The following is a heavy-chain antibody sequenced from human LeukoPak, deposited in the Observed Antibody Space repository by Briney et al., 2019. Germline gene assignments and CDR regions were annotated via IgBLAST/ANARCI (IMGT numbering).Heavy chain of an antibody. V-gene: IGHV1-69*01. CDR3: AREGVAYCGGDCPAYYYYYGMDV. Sequence: GSSVKVSCKASGGTFSSYAISWVRQAPGQGLEWMGGIIPIFGTANYAQKFQGRVTITADESTSTAYMELSSLRSEDTAVYYCAREGVAYCGGDCPAYYYYYGMDVWGRGTTVTVSS. J-gene: IGHJ6*02. CDR1: GGTFSSYA. D-gene: IGHD2-21*02. CDR2: IIPIFGTA.